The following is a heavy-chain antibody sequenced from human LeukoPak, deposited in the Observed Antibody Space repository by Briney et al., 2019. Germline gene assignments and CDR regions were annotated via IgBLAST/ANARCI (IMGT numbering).Heavy chain of an antibody. CDR1: GFRFTGYW. V-gene: IGHV3-7*01. CDR3: ARGGYSFDY. CDR2: LHPDGSEG. D-gene: IGHD5-12*01. J-gene: IGHJ4*02. Sequence: GGPLRLSCAASGFRFTGYWMTWVRQAPGKGLEWVARLHPDGSEGNYVGSVEGRFTVSGDNAKSSLYLQMNSLRVEDTAVYYCARGGYSFDYLGQGTLVTVSS.